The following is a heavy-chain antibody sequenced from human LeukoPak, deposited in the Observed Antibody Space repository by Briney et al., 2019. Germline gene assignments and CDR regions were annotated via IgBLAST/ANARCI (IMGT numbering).Heavy chain of an antibody. CDR2: IIPIFGTA. J-gene: IGHJ5*02. CDR3: ARAGGPIAASSWFDP. CDR1: GGTFSSYA. V-gene: IGHV1-69*13. Sequence: ASVKVSCKASGGTFSSYAISWVRQAPGQGLEWMGGIIPIFGTANYAQKFQGRVTITADESTSTAYMELSSLRSEDTAVYYCARAGGPIAASSWFDPWGQGTLVTVSS. D-gene: IGHD6-6*01.